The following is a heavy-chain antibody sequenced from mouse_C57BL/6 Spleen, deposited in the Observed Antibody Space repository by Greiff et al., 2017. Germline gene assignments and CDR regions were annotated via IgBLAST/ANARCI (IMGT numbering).Heavy chain of an antibody. Sequence: EVKLMESGPGLVKPSQSLSLTCSVTGYSITSGYYWNWIRQFPGNKLEWMGYISYDGSNNYNPSLKNRISITRDTSKHQFFLKLNSVTTEDTATYYCARSLTGLDYWGQGTTLTVSS. CDR3: ARSLTGLDY. J-gene: IGHJ2*01. V-gene: IGHV3-6*01. CDR1: GYSITSGYY. CDR2: ISYDGSN. D-gene: IGHD4-1*01.